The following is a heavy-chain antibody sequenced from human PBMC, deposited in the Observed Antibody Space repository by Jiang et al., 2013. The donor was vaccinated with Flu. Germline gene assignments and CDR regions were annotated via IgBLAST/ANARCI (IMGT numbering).Heavy chain of an antibody. J-gene: IGHJ5*02. Sequence: GAEVKKPGASVKVSCKAIGYTFNTFHIHWVRQAPGQGLEWVGQVNTYDGGASYGPKFQGRVTMTRDTSTSTVYMELRSLRSEDTALYFCGRLLRVGGTVDGSASWGQGTPV. CDR2: VNTYDGGA. V-gene: IGHV1-46*02. CDR1: GYTFNTFH. CDR3: GRLLRVGGTVDGSAS. D-gene: IGHD6-19*01.